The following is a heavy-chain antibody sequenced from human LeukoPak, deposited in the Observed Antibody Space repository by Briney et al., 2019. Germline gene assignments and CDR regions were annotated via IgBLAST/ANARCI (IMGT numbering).Heavy chain of an antibody. CDR1: GDSISNYY. Sequence: SKTLSLTCTVSGDSISNYYWSWIRQPPGKGLEWIGYFYYTGISDYNPSLMSRVTMSADTSKNQFSLRLSSVTAADTAVYYCASGFGRTSYFASWGQGTLVTVSS. CDR3: ASGFGRTSYFAS. J-gene: IGHJ4*02. CDR2: FYYTGIS. D-gene: IGHD3-16*01. V-gene: IGHV4-59*01.